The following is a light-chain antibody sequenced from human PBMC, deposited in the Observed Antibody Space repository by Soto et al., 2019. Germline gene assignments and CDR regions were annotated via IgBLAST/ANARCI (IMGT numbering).Light chain of an antibody. Sequence: QSALTQPASVSGSPGQSITISCTVTGSDVRTYNLVSWYQQHPGKVPKLIIYEVSNRPSGVSNRFSGSKSGNTASLTISGLQAEDEADYYCSSYTSSSPYVFGTGTKVTVL. J-gene: IGLJ1*01. CDR3: SSYTSSSPYV. CDR1: GSDVRTYNL. V-gene: IGLV2-14*02. CDR2: EVS.